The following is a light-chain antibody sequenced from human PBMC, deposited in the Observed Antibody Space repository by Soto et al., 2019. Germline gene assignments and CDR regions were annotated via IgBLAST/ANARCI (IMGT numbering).Light chain of an antibody. CDR3: QQYNNWPPWT. CDR1: QSVSSY. J-gene: IGKJ1*01. Sequence: EIVLTQSPSTLSLSPGERATLSCRASQSVSSYLAWYQQKPGQAPRLLIYGASTRATGIPARFSGSGSGTEFTPTISSLQSEDFAVYYCQQYNNWPPWTFGQGTKVDI. V-gene: IGKV3-15*01. CDR2: GAS.